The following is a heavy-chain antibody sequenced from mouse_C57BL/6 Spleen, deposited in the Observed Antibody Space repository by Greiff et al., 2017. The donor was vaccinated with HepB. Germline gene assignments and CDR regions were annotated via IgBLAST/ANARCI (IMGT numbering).Heavy chain of an antibody. CDR2: SRNKANDYTT. D-gene: IGHD2-3*01. V-gene: IGHV7-1*01. CDR3: ARGLYEDAMDY. CDR1: GFTFSDFY. Sequence: DVKLVESGGGLVQSGRSLRLSCATSGFTFSDFYMEWVRQAPGKGLEWIAASRNKANDYTTEYSASVKGRFIVSRDTSQSILYLQMNALRAEDTAIYYCARGLYEDAMDYWGQGTSVTVSS. J-gene: IGHJ4*01.